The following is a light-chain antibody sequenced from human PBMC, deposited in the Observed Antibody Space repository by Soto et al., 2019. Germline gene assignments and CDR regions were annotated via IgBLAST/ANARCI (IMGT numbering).Light chain of an antibody. V-gene: IGKV3-11*01. CDR2: DTS. Sequence: EIVLTQSPATLSLTPGERATLSCRASQSVRSYLAWYQQKPGQAPRLLIYDTSNRATGIPDRFSGSGSETDFTLTINSLEPEDFAVYYCQQRFNWPPLTFGQGTRLEIK. J-gene: IGKJ5*01. CDR3: QQRFNWPPLT. CDR1: QSVRSY.